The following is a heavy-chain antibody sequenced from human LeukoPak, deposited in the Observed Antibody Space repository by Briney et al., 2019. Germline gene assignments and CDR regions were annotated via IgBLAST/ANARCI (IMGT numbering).Heavy chain of an antibody. D-gene: IGHD3-16*01. CDR2: ISSSSSTI. Sequence: PGGSLRLSCAASGFSFSNYWMNWVRQAPGKGLEWVSYISSSSSTIYYADSVKGRFTISRDNAKNSLYLQMNSLRAEDTAVYYCARERVNRRLGELLSDWGQGTLVTVSS. CDR1: GFSFSNYW. V-gene: IGHV3-48*04. CDR3: ARERVNRRLGELLSD. J-gene: IGHJ4*02.